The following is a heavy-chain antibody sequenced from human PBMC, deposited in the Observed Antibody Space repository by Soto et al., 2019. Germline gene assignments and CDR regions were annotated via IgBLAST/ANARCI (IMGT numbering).Heavy chain of an antibody. V-gene: IGHV4-59*01. Sequence: SETRSLTCVVSGGSITSYHWSWIRQCPWTGLEWIAYTSSTVNTNYNPSLQSRVTISMDTSKNQLSLKLTSMTAADTAVYYCARDMKAGFTHYFERWGKGNMVTVSA. CDR1: GGSITSYH. J-gene: IGHJ1*01. CDR3: ARDMKAGFTHYFER. CDR2: TSSTVNT.